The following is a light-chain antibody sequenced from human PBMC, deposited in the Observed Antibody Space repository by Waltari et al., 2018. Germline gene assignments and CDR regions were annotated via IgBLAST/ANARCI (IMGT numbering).Light chain of an antibody. Sequence: DVVMTQSPLSLPVTLGQPASISCRSSQSLLYSDGYTYLNWFQQRPGKSPRRLIYKVSYRDPGVPYRFSGSGSGTDVTLKISRVEAEDVGVYYCMQGTHWPRTFGQGTKVEIK. CDR3: MQGTHWPRT. V-gene: IGKV2-30*01. CDR1: QSLLYSDGYTY. J-gene: IGKJ1*01. CDR2: KVS.